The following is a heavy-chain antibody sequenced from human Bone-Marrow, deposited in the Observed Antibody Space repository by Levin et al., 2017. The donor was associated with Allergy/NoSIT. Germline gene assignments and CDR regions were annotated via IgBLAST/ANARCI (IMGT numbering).Heavy chain of an antibody. D-gene: IGHD3-22*01. J-gene: IGHJ5*02. CDR2: MNPNSGNT. CDR3: ARGVSGYGVLGNNWFDP. CDR1: GYTFTSYD. V-gene: IGHV1-8*01. Sequence: ASVKVSCKASGYTFTSYDINWVRQATGQGLEWMGWMNPNSGNTGYAQKFQGRVTMTRNTSISTAYMELSSLRSEDTAVYYCARGVSGYGVLGNNWFDPWGQGTLVTVSS.